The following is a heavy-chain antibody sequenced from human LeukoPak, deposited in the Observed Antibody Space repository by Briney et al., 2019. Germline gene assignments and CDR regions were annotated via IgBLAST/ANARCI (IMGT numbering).Heavy chain of an antibody. D-gene: IGHD4-17*01. V-gene: IGHV3-48*02. CDR2: ISNGSSTR. CDR1: GFTFSSYS. J-gene: IGHJ4*02. CDR3: ARGDDDYVRYFDY. Sequence: PGGSLRLSCAASGFTFSSYSMIWVRQAPGKGLEWVSYISNGSSTRCYGDSVKGRFTISRDNAKNSLYLQMNSLRDEDTAVYYCARGDDDYVRYFDYWGQGTLVAVSS.